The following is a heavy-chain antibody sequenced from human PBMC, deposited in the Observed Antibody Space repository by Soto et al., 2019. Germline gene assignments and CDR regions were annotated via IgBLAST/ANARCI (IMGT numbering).Heavy chain of an antibody. D-gene: IGHD6-13*01. CDR2: ISYSGNT. V-gene: IGHV4-59*01. CDR1: GVSINSYY. Sequence: QVQLQESGPGLEKPSETMSLTCTVCGVSINSYYWSWIRQPTGKEVEWIGYISYSGNTNYNPSLKSRVAISIDASKNQFSLELSSVTAADSAVYFCARGIGQQLPPLDWGQGTLVTVSS. J-gene: IGHJ4*02. CDR3: ARGIGQQLPPLD.